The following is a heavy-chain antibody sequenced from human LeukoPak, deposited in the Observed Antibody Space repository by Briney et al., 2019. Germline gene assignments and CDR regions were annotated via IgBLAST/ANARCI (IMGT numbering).Heavy chain of an antibody. Sequence: SETLSLTCSVSGFSIRSGSHYWGWVRQPPGQGLEWIGTVFNSGSTDSNPSLRSRLTISVDTSKNQFSLKLTSVTAADTAVYFCARQSGRGPPLDFWGPGTLAIVSS. J-gene: IGHJ4*02. CDR2: VFNSGST. CDR1: GFSIRSGSHY. CDR3: ARQSGRGPPLDF. D-gene: IGHD1-26*01. V-gene: IGHV4-39*01.